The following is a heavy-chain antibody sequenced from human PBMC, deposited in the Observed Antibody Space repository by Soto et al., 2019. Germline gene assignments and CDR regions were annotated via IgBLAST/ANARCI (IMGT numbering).Heavy chain of an antibody. J-gene: IGHJ4*02. CDR1: GFTFSSYA. CDR3: ARDVFLLYGSGSYPYYFVY. Sequence: GGSLRLSCAASGFTFSSYAMHWVRQAPGKGLEWVAVISYDGSNKYYADSVKGRFTISRDNSKNTLYLQMNSLRAEDTAVYYCARDVFLLYGSGSYPYYFVYWGQGTLVTVSS. D-gene: IGHD3-10*01. CDR2: ISYDGSNK. V-gene: IGHV3-30-3*01.